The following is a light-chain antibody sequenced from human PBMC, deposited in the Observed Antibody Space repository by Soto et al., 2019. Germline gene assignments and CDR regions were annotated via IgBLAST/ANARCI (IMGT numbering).Light chain of an antibody. CDR2: KAS. J-gene: IGKJ1*01. CDR1: QSVVRW. CDR3: QQYHTFSWT. Sequence: DIQMTQSPSTLSASVGDRVTITCRASQSVVRWLAWYQQKPGKAPKPLIYKASSLDSGVPSRFSGSGSGTEFTLTISSLQPDDFATYFCQQYHTFSWTFGQGTKVEIK. V-gene: IGKV1-5*03.